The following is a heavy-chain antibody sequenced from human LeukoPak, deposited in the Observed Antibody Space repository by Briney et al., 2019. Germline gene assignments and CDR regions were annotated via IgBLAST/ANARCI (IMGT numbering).Heavy chain of an antibody. J-gene: IGHJ4*02. D-gene: IGHD3-10*01. CDR3: TTDLGITMIRGVIVS. CDR1: GFSFTNAW. CDR2: IKSKADGDTT. V-gene: IGHV3-15*01. Sequence: PGGSLRLSCAASGFSFTNAWMTWVRQPPGKGLEWVGRIKSKADGDTTDYAAPVKGRFTMSRDDSKATLYLQMNYLITEDTAVYYCTTDLGITMIRGVIVSWGQGTLVTVSS.